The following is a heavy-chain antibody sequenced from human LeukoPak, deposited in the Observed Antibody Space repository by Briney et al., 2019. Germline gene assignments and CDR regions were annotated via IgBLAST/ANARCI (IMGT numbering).Heavy chain of an antibody. CDR1: GFTFSNFG. CDR3: ARDLTVGPTTDYFDY. J-gene: IGHJ4*02. D-gene: IGHD1-26*01. V-gene: IGHV3-30*02. CDR2: IRYDGSNK. Sequence: GGSLRLSCAASGFTFSNFGMHWVRQAPGKGLEWVTFIRYDGSNKYYADSVKGRFTISRDNSKNTLYLQMNSLRAEDTAVYYCARDLTVGPTTDYFDYWGQGTLVTVSS.